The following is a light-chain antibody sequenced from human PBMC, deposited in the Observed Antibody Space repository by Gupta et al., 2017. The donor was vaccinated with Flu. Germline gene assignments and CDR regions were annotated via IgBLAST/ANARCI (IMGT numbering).Light chain of an antibody. V-gene: IGLV2-11*01. Sequence: QSALTQPRSVSGSPGPSVTISCTGTSSDVGGYNYVSWYQQHPGKAPKLMIYDVSKRLSVVPDRFSGSKSGNTASMTIAGLQAEDEADYYCCSYAGSDNLGVFGGGTKLTVL. CDR3: CSYAGSDNLGV. CDR1: SSDVGGYNY. J-gene: IGLJ3*02. CDR2: DVS.